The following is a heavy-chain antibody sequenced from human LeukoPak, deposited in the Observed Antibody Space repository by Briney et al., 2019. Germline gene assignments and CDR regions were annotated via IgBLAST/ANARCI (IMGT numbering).Heavy chain of an antibody. CDR3: AKVEQTSSYYTGGAFDI. V-gene: IGHV3-30*02. J-gene: IGHJ3*02. CDR2: IRYDGSIK. D-gene: IGHD3-22*01. CDR1: GFTFSSFG. Sequence: PGGSLRLSCMAAGFTFSSFGMHWVRQAPGKGLEWVAFIRYDGSIKYYADSVKGRFTISRDNSKNTLYLQMNTLRPEDTAVYYCAKVEQTSSYYTGGAFDIWGPGTTVTVSS.